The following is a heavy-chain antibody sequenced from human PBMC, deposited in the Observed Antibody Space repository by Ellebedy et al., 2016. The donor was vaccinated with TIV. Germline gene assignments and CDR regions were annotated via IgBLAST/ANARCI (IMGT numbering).Heavy chain of an antibody. CDR2: ISSSTSYL. Sequence: PGGSLRLSCVASGFTFSSYTMNWVRQAPGKGLEWVSSISSSTSYLYYADSVKGRFTISRDNAKNSLFLQMSSLRAEDTAVYFCARDLVAGRPPGYPLDIWGQGTMVTVSS. CDR1: GFTFSSYT. D-gene: IGHD6-6*01. J-gene: IGHJ3*02. V-gene: IGHV3-21*01. CDR3: ARDLVAGRPPGYPLDI.